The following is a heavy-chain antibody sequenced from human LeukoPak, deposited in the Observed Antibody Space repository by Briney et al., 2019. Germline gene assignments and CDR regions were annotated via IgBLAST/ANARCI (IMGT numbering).Heavy chain of an antibody. J-gene: IGHJ4*02. V-gene: IGHV1-2*02. CDR3: ARANYCSGGSCSAFDY. D-gene: IGHD2-15*01. CDR1: GYTFTGYY. Sequence: ASVKVSCKASGYTFTGYYMHWVRQAPGQGLEWMGWISPNSGGTNYAQKFQGRVTMTRDTSISTAYMELSGLRSDDTAVYYCARANYCSGGSCSAFDYWGQGTLVTVSS. CDR2: ISPNSGGT.